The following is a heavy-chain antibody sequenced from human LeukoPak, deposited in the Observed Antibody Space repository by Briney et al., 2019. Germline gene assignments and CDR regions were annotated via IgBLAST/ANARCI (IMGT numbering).Heavy chain of an antibody. J-gene: IGHJ4*02. CDR3: AKDQTPYY. CDR1: GFTFSSYT. V-gene: IGHV3-23*01. Sequence: GGSLRLSCAASGFTFSSYTMTWVRQAPGKGLEWVSGISGSGDSTYYADPVKGRFTISRENSKNTLHLQMNSLRAEDTAVYYCAKDQTPYYWGQGTLVTVSS. CDR2: ISGSGDST.